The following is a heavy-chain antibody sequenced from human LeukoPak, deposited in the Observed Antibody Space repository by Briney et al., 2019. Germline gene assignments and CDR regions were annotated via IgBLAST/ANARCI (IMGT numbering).Heavy chain of an antibody. J-gene: IGHJ4*02. D-gene: IGHD2-2*01. V-gene: IGHV4-34*01. Sequence: SETLSLTCAVYGVSFSGYYWSWIRQPPGKGLEWIGEINHSGSTNYIPSLKSRVTLSVDTSKNQFSLKLSSVTAADTAVYYCARDPRSGIVVVPAASYFDYWGQGTLVTVSS. CDR1: GVSFSGYY. CDR2: INHSGST. CDR3: ARDPRSGIVVVPAASYFDY.